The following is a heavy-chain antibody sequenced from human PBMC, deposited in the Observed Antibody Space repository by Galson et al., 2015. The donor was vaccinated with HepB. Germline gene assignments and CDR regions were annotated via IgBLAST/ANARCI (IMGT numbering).Heavy chain of an antibody. Sequence: QSGAEVTKPGDSLKISCTGSGYSFTSSWIAWVRQMPGKGLEWMGIIYPGDSDTRYSPSFQGQVTISADKSISAAYLQWSSLKASDTAVYYCARLEVATSPFDYWGQGTLVTVSS. J-gene: IGHJ4*02. D-gene: IGHD5-12*01. V-gene: IGHV5-51*01. CDR3: ARLEVATSPFDY. CDR1: GYSFTSSW. CDR2: IYPGDSDT.